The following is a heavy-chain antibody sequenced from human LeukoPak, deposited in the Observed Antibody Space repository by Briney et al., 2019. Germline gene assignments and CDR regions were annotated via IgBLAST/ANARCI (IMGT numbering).Heavy chain of an antibody. Sequence: SETLSLTRTVSGGSVSSGSYYWSWIRQPPGKGLEWIGYIYYSGSTNYNPSLKSRVTISVDTSKNQFSLKLSSVTAADTAIYYCARENPSGYYNRPIDYWGQGTLVTVSS. J-gene: IGHJ4*02. CDR3: ARENPSGYYNRPIDY. V-gene: IGHV4-61*01. CDR2: IYYSGST. D-gene: IGHD3-22*01. CDR1: GGSVSSGSYY.